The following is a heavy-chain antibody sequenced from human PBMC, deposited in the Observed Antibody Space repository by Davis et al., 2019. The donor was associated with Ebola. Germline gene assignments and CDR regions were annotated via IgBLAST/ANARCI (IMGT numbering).Heavy chain of an antibody. D-gene: IGHD3-10*01. Sequence: AASVKVSCKASGGTFISYAISWVRQAPGQGLEWMGGIIPIFGTANYAQKLQGRVTITADESTSTAYMELSSLRSEDTAVYYCARSLLLWFGELLSADYYGMDVWGKGTTVTVSS. J-gene: IGHJ6*04. V-gene: IGHV1-69*13. CDR3: ARSLLLWFGELLSADYYGMDV. CDR1: GGTFISYA. CDR2: IIPIFGTA.